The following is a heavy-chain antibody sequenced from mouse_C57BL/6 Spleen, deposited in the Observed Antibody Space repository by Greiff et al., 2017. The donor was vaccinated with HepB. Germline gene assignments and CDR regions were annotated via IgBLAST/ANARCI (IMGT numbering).Heavy chain of an antibody. CDR1: GYTFTSYW. Sequence: QVQLQQPGAELVRPGSSVKLSCKASGYTFTSYWMDWVKQRPGQGLEWIGNIYPSDSETHYNQKFKDKATLTVDKSSSTAYMQLSSLTSEDSAVYYWARDGYDYAMDYWGQGTSVTVSS. J-gene: IGHJ4*01. V-gene: IGHV1-61*01. CDR3: ARDGYDYAMDY. D-gene: IGHD2-2*01. CDR2: IYPSDSET.